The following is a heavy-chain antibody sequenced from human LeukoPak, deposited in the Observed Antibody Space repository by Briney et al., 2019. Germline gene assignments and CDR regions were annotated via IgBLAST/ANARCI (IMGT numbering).Heavy chain of an antibody. Sequence: TLSLTCAVSGDSISSSHWWSWVRQSPGKGLEWIGEIYHSGNTNYNPSLKSRVTISVDTSKNQFSLKLSSVTAADTAVYYCARTYSSGWYQTFDYWGQGTLVTVSS. D-gene: IGHD6-19*01. CDR1: GDSISSSHW. V-gene: IGHV4-4*02. CDR3: ARTYSSGWYQTFDY. J-gene: IGHJ4*02. CDR2: IYHSGNT.